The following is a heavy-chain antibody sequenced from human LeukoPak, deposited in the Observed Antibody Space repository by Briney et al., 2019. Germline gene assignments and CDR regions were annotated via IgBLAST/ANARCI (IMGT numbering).Heavy chain of an antibody. CDR1: GYSFTSYW. D-gene: IGHD6-13*01. V-gene: IGHV5-51*01. Sequence: GESLKISCKGSGYSFTSYWIGWVRQMPGKGLEWMGIIYPGDSDTRYSLSFQGQVTISADKSISTAYLQWSSLKASDTAMYYCARQDGETRGGQQLVNYEEGTRAGYYYYMDVWGKGTTVTVSS. CDR3: ARQDGETRGGQQLVNYEEGTRAGYYYYMDV. CDR2: IYPGDSDT. J-gene: IGHJ6*03.